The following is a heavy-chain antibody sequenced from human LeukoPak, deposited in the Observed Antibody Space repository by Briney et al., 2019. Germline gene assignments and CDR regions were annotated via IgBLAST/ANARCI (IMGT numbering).Heavy chain of an antibody. CDR1: LYILPHHY. V-gene: IGHV1-2*02. CDR2: INPTSCAT. D-gene: IGHD1/OR15-1a*01. Sequence: GASVTVSFMASLYILPHHYMHGVRQPPAQAGDYVGCINPTSCATNYEQEFQGRVTMNRDTCNNTSYRELSRLRSDDTAVYHCARDFRTNTWSFDAFDLWGQGTMVTVSS. CDR3: ARDFRTNTWSFDAFDL. J-gene: IGHJ3*01.